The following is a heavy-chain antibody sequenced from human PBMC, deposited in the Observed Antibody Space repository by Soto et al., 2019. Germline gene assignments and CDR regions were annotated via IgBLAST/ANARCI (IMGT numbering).Heavy chain of an antibody. CDR3: ARVGRWELQDYDASDI. CDR1: GFTFSSYW. V-gene: IGHV3-7*03. D-gene: IGHD2-15*01. CDR2: IKQDGSEK. Sequence: GGSLRLSCAASGFTFSSYWMSWVRQAPGKGLEWVANIKQDGSEKYYVDSVKGRFTISRDNAKNSLYLQMNSLRAEDTAVYYCARVGRWELQDYDASDIWGQGTMVTVSS. J-gene: IGHJ3*02.